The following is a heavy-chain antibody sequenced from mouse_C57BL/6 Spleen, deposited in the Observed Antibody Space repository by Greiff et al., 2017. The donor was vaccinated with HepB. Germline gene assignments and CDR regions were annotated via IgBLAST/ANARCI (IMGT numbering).Heavy chain of an antibody. J-gene: IGHJ2*01. D-gene: IGHD2-14*01. CDR1: GYTFTSYW. Sequence: QVQLQQPGAELVKPGASVKLSCKASGYTFTSYWMQWVKQRPGQGLEWIGEIDPSDSYTNYNQKFKGKATLTVDTTSSTAYMQLSSLTSEDSAVYYCAREGTRDYWGQGTTLTVSS. CDR3: AREGTRDY. CDR2: IDPSDSYT. V-gene: IGHV1-50*01.